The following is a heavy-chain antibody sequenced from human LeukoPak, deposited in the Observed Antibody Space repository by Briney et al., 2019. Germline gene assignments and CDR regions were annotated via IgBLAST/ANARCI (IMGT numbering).Heavy chain of an antibody. V-gene: IGHV3-53*01. CDR2: IYSGGST. CDR3: ARALGSYSSVDY. J-gene: IGHJ4*02. Sequence: GGSLRLSCAASGLTVSSNYMSWVRQAPGKGLEWVSVIYSGGSTYYADSVKGRFTISRDNSKNTLYLQMNSLRAEDTAVYYCARALGSYSSVDYWGQGTLVTVSS. D-gene: IGHD1-26*01. CDR1: GLTVSSNY.